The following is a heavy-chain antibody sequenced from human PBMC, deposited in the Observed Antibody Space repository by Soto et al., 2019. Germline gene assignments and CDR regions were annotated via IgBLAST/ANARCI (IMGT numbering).Heavy chain of an antibody. CDR1: GGTFSSYA. J-gene: IGHJ6*02. CDR2: IIPIFGTA. CDR3: ASVGYSSSWYTNYYYYYGMDV. V-gene: IGHV1-69*01. D-gene: IGHD6-13*01. Sequence: QVQLVQSGAEVKKPGSSVKVSCKASGGTFSSYAISWVRQAPGQGLEWMGGIIPIFGTANYAQKFQGRVTITADESTNTAYMELSSLRSEDTAVYYCASVGYSSSWYTNYYYYYGMDVWGQGTTVTVSS.